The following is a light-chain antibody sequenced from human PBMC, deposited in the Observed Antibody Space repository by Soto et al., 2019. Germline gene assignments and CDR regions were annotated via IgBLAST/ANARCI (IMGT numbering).Light chain of an antibody. CDR3: QQRSYWPLT. J-gene: IGKJ4*01. CDR2: DAS. V-gene: IGKV3-11*01. CDR1: QSVSSY. Sequence: ETVLTQSPATLSLSPGERATLSCRASQSVSSYLAWYQWKPGQAPRLLIYDASNRATGIPARFSGSGSGTDFPLTISSLEPEDVAVYYCQQRSYWPLTFGGGTKVEIK.